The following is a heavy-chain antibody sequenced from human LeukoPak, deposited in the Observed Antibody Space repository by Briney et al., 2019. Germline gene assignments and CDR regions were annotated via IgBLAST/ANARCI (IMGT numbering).Heavy chain of an antibody. V-gene: IGHV1-8*01. CDR1: GYTFTSYD. J-gene: IGHJ4*02. Sequence: ASVTVSCKASGYTFTSYDINWVRQATGQGLEWMGWMNPNSGNTGYAQKFQGRVTMTRDTSTSTVYMELSSLRSEDTAVYYCARDRQIGIDYWGQGTLVTVSS. CDR3: ARDRQIGIDY. D-gene: IGHD1-14*01. CDR2: MNPNSGNT.